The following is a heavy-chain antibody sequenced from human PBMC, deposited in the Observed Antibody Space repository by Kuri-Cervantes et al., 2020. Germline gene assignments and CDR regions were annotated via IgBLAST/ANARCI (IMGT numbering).Heavy chain of an antibody. CDR1: GFTFGDYA. D-gene: IGHD4-17*01. V-gene: IGHV3-49*04. Sequence: GESLKISCTVSGFTFGDYAMSWVRQAPGKGLEWVGFIRSKAYGGSTEYAASVKGRFTISRHGSKSIVYLQMHSLKIEDTAVYYCTSHNTVTTQTNRNFDYWGQRTLVTVSS. CDR2: IRSKAYGGST. CDR3: TSHNTVTTQTNRNFDY. J-gene: IGHJ4*02.